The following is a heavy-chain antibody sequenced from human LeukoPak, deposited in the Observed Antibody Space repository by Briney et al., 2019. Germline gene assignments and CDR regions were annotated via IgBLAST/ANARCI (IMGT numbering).Heavy chain of an antibody. V-gene: IGHV4-34*01. CDR3: ARAQRWYSRPYYFDY. D-gene: IGHD6-13*01. J-gene: IGHJ4*02. Sequence: SETLSLTCAVYGGSFSGYYWSWIRQPPGKGLEWIGEINHSGSTNYNPSLKSRVTISVDTSKNQFSLKLSSVTAADTAVYYCARAQRWYSRPYYFDYWGQGTLVTVSS. CDR2: INHSGST. CDR1: GGSFSGYY.